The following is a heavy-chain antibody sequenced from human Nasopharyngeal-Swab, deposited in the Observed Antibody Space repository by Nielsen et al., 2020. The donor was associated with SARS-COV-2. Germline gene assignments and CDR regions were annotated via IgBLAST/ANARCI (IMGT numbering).Heavy chain of an antibody. Sequence: SETLSLTCTVSGGSISSSSYYWGWIRQPPGKGLEWIGSIYYSGSTYYNPSLKSRVTLSVDTSKNQFSLKLSSVTAADTALYYCARERGRGGIWNYYYYYMDVWGKGTTVTVSS. CDR2: IYYSGST. D-gene: IGHD3-10*01. V-gene: IGHV4-39*07. CDR3: ARERGRGGIWNYYYYYMDV. J-gene: IGHJ6*03. CDR1: GGSISSSSYY.